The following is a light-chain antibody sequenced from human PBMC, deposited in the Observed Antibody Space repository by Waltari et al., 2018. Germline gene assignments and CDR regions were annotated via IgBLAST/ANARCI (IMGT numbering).Light chain of an antibody. CDR3: CSYGGASLRV. CDR2: EVN. Sequence: QSALTQPASVSGSPGQSITISCTGTTSDIGSYNLVSWYQQHPGEVPKLIIYEVNTRPSGVSNRFSGSKSGNTASLTISGLQPEDEADYYCCSYGGASLRVFGGGTKVTVL. CDR1: TSDIGSYNL. J-gene: IGLJ3*02. V-gene: IGLV2-23*02.